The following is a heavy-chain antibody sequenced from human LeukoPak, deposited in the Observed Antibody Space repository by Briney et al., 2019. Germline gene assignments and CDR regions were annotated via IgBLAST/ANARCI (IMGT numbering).Heavy chain of an antibody. CDR3: ARVVDIVVVVAATPISYWYFDL. CDR1: GGSISSSNW. V-gene: IGHV4-4*02. Sequence: SETLSLACAVSGGSISSSNWWSWVRQPPGKGLEWIGEIYHSGSTNYNPPLKSRVTISVDKSKNQFSLKLSSVTAADTAVYYCARVVDIVVVVAATPISYWYFDLWGRGTLVTVSS. J-gene: IGHJ2*01. CDR2: IYHSGST. D-gene: IGHD2-15*01.